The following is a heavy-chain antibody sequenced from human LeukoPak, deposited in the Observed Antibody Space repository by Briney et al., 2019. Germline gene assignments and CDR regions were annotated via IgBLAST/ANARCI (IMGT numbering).Heavy chain of an antibody. J-gene: IGHJ4*02. D-gene: IGHD3-3*01. CDR2: ISAYNGNT. CDR3: ARDPNSALTVFGGTLFDY. Sequence: ASVKVSCKASGYTFTSYGISWVRQAPGQGLEWMGWISAYNGNTNYAQKLQGRVTMTTDTSTSTAYMELRSLRSDDTAVYYCARDPNSALTVFGGTLFDYWGQGTLVTVSS. V-gene: IGHV1-18*01. CDR1: GYTFTSYG.